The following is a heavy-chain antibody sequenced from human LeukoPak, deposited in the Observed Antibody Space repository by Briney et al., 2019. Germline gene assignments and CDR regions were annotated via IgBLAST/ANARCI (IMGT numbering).Heavy chain of an antibody. J-gene: IGHJ3*02. CDR2: IYYSGST. V-gene: IGHV4-39*01. D-gene: IGHD6-19*01. CDR3: ARGGSSGWPLGANDAFDI. CDR1: GGSISSSSYY. Sequence: SETLSLTCTVSGGSISSSSYYWGWIRQPPGKGLEWIGSIYYSGSTYYNPSLKSRVTISVDTSKNQFSLKLSSVTAADTAVYYCARGGSSGWPLGANDAFDIWGQGTMVTVSS.